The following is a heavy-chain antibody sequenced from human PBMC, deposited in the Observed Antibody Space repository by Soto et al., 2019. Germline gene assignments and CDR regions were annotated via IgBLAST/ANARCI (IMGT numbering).Heavy chain of an antibody. Sequence: EVQRLESGGGLVQPGGSLRLSCAASGFSFDRYARNWVRQAPGKGLEWVSTISGSDGSTYYADSVKGRFTTSRDNSKNTLFLQLNSLRAEDTAVYYCAKDRRYNWNDDSHRFYYYMDVWGKGTRISVSS. V-gene: IGHV3-23*01. CDR1: GFSFDRYA. CDR2: ISGSDGST. J-gene: IGHJ6*03. D-gene: IGHD1-20*01. CDR3: AKDRRYNWNDDSHRFYYYMDV.